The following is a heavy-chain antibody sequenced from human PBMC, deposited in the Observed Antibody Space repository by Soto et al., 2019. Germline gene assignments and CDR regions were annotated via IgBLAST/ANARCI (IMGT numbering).Heavy chain of an antibody. Sequence: QITLKESGPTLVKPTQTLTLTCTFSGFSLSTSGVGVGWIRQPPGKALEWLALIYWDDDKRYSPSLKSRLTITKDTSKNQVVLTMTNRDPVDTATYYCAHRRDSSSWGYRAHNWFDPWGQGTLVTVSS. D-gene: IGHD6-13*01. V-gene: IGHV2-5*02. J-gene: IGHJ5*02. CDR3: AHRRDSSSWGYRAHNWFDP. CDR2: IYWDDDK. CDR1: GFSLSTSGVG.